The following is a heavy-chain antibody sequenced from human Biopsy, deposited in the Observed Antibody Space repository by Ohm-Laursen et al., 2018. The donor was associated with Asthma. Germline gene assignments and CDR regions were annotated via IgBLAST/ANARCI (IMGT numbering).Heavy chain of an antibody. CDR1: GGAFSNFA. CDR2: IMTVFGTT. D-gene: IGHD6-19*01. CDR3: ARCQVGYSSGWSLLLKKIYYPGMDV. J-gene: IGHJ6*02. V-gene: IGHV1-69*01. Sequence: VSSVKVSCKAPGGAFSNFAISWVRQAPGQGLEWLGGIMTVFGTTNYAQKVQGRVTITADESTSTAYMEVTSLRSEDTAIYYCARCQVGYSSGWSLLLKKIYYPGMDVWGQGTAVTVSS.